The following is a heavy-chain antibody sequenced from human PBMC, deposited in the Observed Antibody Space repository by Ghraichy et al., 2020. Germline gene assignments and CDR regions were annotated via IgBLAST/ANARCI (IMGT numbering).Heavy chain of an antibody. CDR3: ARGPAYYDILTGYRGFNWFDP. D-gene: IGHD3-9*01. J-gene: IGHJ5*02. Sequence: GGSLRLSCAASGFTFSSYSMNWVRQAPGKGLEWVSSISSSSSYIYYAHSVKGRFTISRDNAKNSLYLQMNSLRAEDTAVYYCARGPAYYDILTGYRGFNWFDPWGQGTLVTVSS. CDR1: GFTFSSYS. V-gene: IGHV3-21*01. CDR2: ISSSSSYI.